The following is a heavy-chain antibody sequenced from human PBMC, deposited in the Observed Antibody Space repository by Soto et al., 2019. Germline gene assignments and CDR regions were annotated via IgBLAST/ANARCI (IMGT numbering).Heavy chain of an antibody. D-gene: IGHD3-9*01. CDR1: GFTFSGSA. V-gene: IGHV3-73*01. Sequence: PGGSLRLACAAYGFTFSGSAMHWVRQASGKGLEWVGLIRSKANSYATAYAASVKGRFTISRDDSKNTAYLQMNSLKTEDTAVYYCTSRGYDILTGGFDYWGQGTLVTVSS. J-gene: IGHJ4*02. CDR3: TSRGYDILTGGFDY. CDR2: IRSKANSYAT.